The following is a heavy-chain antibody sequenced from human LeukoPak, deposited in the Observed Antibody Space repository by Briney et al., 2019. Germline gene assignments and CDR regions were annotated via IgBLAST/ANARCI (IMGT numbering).Heavy chain of an antibody. D-gene: IGHD6-19*01. Sequence: PGRSLRLSCAASGFTFRTYGMHWVRQAPGKGLEWVAVIWYDGSDNYHADSVKGRFTISRDNSKNMLYLQMNSLRAEDTAVYYCASSSGWYLSSDYWGQGTLVTVSS. J-gene: IGHJ4*02. CDR1: GFTFRTYG. CDR3: ASSSGWYLSSDY. CDR2: IWYDGSDN. V-gene: IGHV3-33*01.